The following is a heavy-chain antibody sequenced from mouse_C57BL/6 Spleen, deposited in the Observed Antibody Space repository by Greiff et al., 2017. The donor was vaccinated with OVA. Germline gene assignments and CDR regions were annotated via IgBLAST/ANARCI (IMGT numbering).Heavy chain of an antibody. CDR2: IYPRSGNT. CDR1: GYTFTSYG. V-gene: IGHV1-81*01. CDR3: ARYDYGSPYYFDY. D-gene: IGHD1-1*01. J-gene: IGHJ2*01. Sequence: QVQLKQSGAELARPGASVKLSCKASGYTFTSYGISWVKQRTGQGLEWIGEIYPRSGNTYYNEKFKGKATLTADKSSSTAYMELRSLTSEDSAVYFCARYDYGSPYYFDYWGQGTTLTVSS.